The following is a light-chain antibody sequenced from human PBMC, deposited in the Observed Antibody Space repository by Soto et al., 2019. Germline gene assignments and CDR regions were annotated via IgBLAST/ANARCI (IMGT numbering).Light chain of an antibody. CDR3: QESYSPFWGT. J-gene: IGKJ1*01. Sequence: EIQRTQSPPSLSASVGDRVTIPCRTSQNINNCLNWYQQRPGKAPKLLIYGASSLQSGVPLRFSGSGSGTDFTLTISSLQPEDSATYYCQESYSPFWGTCSQGTKVDIK. V-gene: IGKV1-39*01. CDR1: QNINNC. CDR2: GAS.